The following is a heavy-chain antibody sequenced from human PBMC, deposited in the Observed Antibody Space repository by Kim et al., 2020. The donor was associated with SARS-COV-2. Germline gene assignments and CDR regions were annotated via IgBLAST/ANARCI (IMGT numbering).Heavy chain of an antibody. CDR1: GFTFSSYA. CDR3: ARDSGGGGEGIFDY. Sequence: GGSLRLSCAASGFTFSSYAMHWVRQAPGKGLEWVAVISFDGSNKYSADSVKGRFTISRDNSKNTLYLQMNSLRAEDTAVYYCARDSGGGGEGIFDYWGQGTLVTVSS. D-gene: IGHD2-15*01. CDR2: ISFDGSNK. J-gene: IGHJ4*02. V-gene: IGHV3-30-3*01.